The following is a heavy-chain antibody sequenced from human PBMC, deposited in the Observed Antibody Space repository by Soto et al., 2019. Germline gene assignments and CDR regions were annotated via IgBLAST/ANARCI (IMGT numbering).Heavy chain of an antibody. J-gene: IGHJ4*02. V-gene: IGHV4-4*02. CDR3: ADRLRLGEPPLW. CDR1: GGSISSSNW. D-gene: IGHD3-16*01. CDR2: IYHSGST. Sequence: QVQLQESGPGLVKPSGTLSLTCAVSGGSISSSNWWSWVRQPPGKGLEWVGEIYHSGSTNYNPSLRVRVTTSVDKSKNQCSLKLSSVTAADPAVYYCADRLRLGEPPLWWGQGTLVTVSS.